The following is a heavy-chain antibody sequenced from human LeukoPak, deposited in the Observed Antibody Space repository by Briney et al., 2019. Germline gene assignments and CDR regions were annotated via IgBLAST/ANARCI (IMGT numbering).Heavy chain of an antibody. CDR3: ARVSYGDYFDY. V-gene: IGHV5-51*01. Sequence: GESLKISCKSSGYSFTNFWIGWVRQRPGKGLEWMGIIYPGDSDTRYSPSFQGQVTISADKSISTAYLPWSSLKASDTAMYYCARVSYGDYFDYWGQGTLVTVSS. D-gene: IGHD4/OR15-4a*01. CDR1: GYSFTNFW. CDR2: IYPGDSDT. J-gene: IGHJ4*02.